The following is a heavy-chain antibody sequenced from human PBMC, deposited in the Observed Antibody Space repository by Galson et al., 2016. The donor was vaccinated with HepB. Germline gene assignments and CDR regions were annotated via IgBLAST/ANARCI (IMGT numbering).Heavy chain of an antibody. Sequence: SLRLSCATSGFTLSAFAMHWVRQVPGKGLEWLTLIWHDGSKEYYTESVKGRFTISRDNAKNIVYLQMDSLTDEDTAVYYCARDRAADGLAAIDFWGQGTLVTVSS. CDR3: ARDRAADGLAAIDF. J-gene: IGHJ4*02. CDR2: IWHDGSKE. V-gene: IGHV3-33*01. D-gene: IGHD5-24*01. CDR1: GFTLSAFA.